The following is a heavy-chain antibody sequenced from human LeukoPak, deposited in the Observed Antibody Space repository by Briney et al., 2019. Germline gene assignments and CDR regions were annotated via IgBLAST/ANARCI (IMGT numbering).Heavy chain of an antibody. J-gene: IGHJ4*02. Sequence: GGSLRLSCAASGFTFNSYGMHWVRQAPGKGLEWVAVIWYDGSNKFYADSVKGRFTISRDNSKNTLYLQMNSLRVEDAAVYYCARDKFGGSSSLIDYWGQGTLVTVSS. D-gene: IGHD6-13*01. CDR3: ARDKFGGSSSLIDY. V-gene: IGHV3-33*01. CDR1: GFTFNSYG. CDR2: IWYDGSNK.